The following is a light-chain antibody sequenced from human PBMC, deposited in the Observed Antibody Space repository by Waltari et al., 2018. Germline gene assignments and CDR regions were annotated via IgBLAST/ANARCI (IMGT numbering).Light chain of an antibody. Sequence: DIEMTQSPSTLSASIGDRVTITCRASQSISSWLAWYQQKPGKAPKLLIFRSSSLESGVPSRFSGSGSGTEFTLTISSLQHDDFAIYYCHQYNSYSPFTFGQGTRLDI. CDR1: QSISSW. CDR3: HQYNSYSPFT. V-gene: IGKV1-5*03. CDR2: RSS. J-gene: IGKJ2*01.